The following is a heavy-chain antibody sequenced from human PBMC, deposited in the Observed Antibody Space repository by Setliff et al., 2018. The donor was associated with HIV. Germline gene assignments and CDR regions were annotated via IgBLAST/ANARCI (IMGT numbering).Heavy chain of an antibody. CDR1: GGSISSRGYY. V-gene: IGHV4-39*01. CDR2: IYYSGST. D-gene: IGHD3-16*01. CDR3: VRGWGGALHY. J-gene: IGHJ4*02. Sequence: PSETLSLTCTVSGGSISSRGYYWGWIRQPPGKGPEWTGSIYYSGSTYYNPSLRSRVTGSVATSKNQFSLTLTSVPAADTAVYYCVRGWGGALHYWGQGALVTVSS.